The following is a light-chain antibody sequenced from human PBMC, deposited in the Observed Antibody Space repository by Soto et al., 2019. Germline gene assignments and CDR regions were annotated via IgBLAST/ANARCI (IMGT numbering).Light chain of an antibody. CDR3: QQYGSSPWT. V-gene: IGKV3-20*01. J-gene: IGKJ1*01. Sequence: EIVLTQSPGTLSLSPGERATLFCRASQSVSSSYLAWYQQKPGQAPRLLIYGASSRATGIPDRFRGSGSGTDFTLTISRLEPEDFAVYYCQQYGSSPWTFGQGTKVDIK. CDR1: QSVSSSY. CDR2: GAS.